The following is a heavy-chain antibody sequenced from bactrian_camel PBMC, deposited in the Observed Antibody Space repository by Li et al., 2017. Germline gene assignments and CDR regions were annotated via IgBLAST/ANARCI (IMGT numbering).Heavy chain of an antibody. J-gene: IGHJ4*01. V-gene: IGHV3S6*01. Sequence: HVQLVESGGGLVQPGGSLRLSCSTSGFIFSSYWIYWVRQASGKGLEWVSSSDSDGPAYYADVVKGRFTVSRANTMNTAYLQMDSLKSEDTAQYYCVALAWGFNYWGQVTQVTVS. CDR1: GFIFSSYW. CDR2: SDSDGPA. D-gene: IGHD1*01. CDR3: VALAWGFNY.